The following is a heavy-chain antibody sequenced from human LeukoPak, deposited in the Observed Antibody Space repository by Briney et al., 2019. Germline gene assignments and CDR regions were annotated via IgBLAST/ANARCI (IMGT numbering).Heavy chain of an antibody. CDR3: ARGRVAVGATRFDY. D-gene: IGHD1-26*01. Sequence: PSETLSLTCTVSGGSISSYYWSWIRQPPGKGLEWIGYIYYSGSTNYNPSLKSRVTISVDTSKNQFSLKLSSVTAADTAVYYCARGRVAVGATRFDYWGQGTLVTVSS. CDR1: GGSISSYY. V-gene: IGHV4-59*08. CDR2: IYYSGST. J-gene: IGHJ4*02.